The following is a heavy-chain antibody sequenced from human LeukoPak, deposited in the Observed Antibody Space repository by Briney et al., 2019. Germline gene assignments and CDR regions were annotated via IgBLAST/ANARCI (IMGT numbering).Heavy chain of an antibody. D-gene: IGHD3-22*01. J-gene: IGHJ4*02. Sequence: GGSLRLSCAASGFTFSSYSMNWVRQAPGKGLEWVSYISSSSSTIYYADSVKGRFTISRDNAKNSLYLQMNSLRAEDTAVYYCGRDYYPYDSSAYPPFDYWGQGTLVTVSS. CDR1: GFTFSSYS. CDR3: GRDYYPYDSSAYPPFDY. V-gene: IGHV3-48*01. CDR2: ISSSSSTI.